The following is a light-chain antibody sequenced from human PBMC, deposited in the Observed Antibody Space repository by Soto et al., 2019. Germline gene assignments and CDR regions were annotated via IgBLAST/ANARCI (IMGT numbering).Light chain of an antibody. CDR3: SSNAGSNNLV. V-gene: IGLV2-8*01. CDR2: EVS. Sequence: QAVVTQPPSASGSPGQSVTISCTGTSSDVGGYNYVSWYQQHPGKAPKLMIYEVSKRPSGVPDRFSGSKSGNTASLTVSGLQAEDEADYYCSSNAGSNNLVFGAGTKLTVL. CDR1: SSDVGGYNY. J-gene: IGLJ2*01.